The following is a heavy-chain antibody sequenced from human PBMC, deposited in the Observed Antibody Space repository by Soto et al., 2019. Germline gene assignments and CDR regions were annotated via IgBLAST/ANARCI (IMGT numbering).Heavy chain of an antibody. CDR3: AEVTGGVTLDY. CDR2: INPNSGGT. J-gene: IGHJ4*02. D-gene: IGHD2-8*02. CDR1: GYRFTGHY. Sequence: XSVKVSCKASGYRFTGHYRHWVRQAPGQGLEWMGWINPNSGGTIYAQKFQGRVTMTRDTSISTAYMELSRLTSDDTAVYYRAEVTGGVTLDYWGQGTLVTVSS. V-gene: IGHV1-2*02.